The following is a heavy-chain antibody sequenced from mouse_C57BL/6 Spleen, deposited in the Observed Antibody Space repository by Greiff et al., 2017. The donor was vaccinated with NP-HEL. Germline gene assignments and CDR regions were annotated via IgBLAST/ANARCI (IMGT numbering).Heavy chain of an antibody. V-gene: IGHV5-17*01. Sequence: EVKLMESGGGLVKPGGSLKLSCAASGFTFSDYGMHWVRQAPEKGLEWVAYISSGSSTIYYADTVKGRFTISRDNAKNTLFLQMTSLRSEDTAMFYCAKNDGYWDLDVWSTGTTFNVSS. CDR1: GFTFSDYG. D-gene: IGHD2-3*01. CDR3: AKNDGYWDLDV. CDR2: ISSGSSTI. J-gene: IGHJ1*03.